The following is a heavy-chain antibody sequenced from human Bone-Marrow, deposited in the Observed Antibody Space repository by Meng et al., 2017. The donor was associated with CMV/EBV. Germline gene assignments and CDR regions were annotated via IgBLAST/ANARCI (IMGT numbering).Heavy chain of an antibody. CDR2: ISWNSGHI. V-gene: IGHV3-9*01. CDR3: AKDMRESTVVGSVGMLRTGYNGMDV. J-gene: IGHJ6*02. Sequence: LKISCAASGFTFDDYAMHWVRQAPGKGLEWVSGISWNSGHIAYADSVKGRFTISRDSAKKSLYLQMSSLRVEDTALCYCAKDMRESTVVGSVGMLRTGYNGMDVWGQGTTVTVSS. CDR1: GFTFDDYA. D-gene: IGHD2-21*01.